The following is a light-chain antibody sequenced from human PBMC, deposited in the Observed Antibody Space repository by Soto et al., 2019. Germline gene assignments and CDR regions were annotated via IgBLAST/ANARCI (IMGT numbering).Light chain of an antibody. Sequence: QSVLTQSPSASGSPGQSVTISCTGTSSDIGGYNSVSWYQQHPGKAPKVMIYGVTKRPSGVPDRFSGSKSGNTASLTVSALQAEDEADYYCSSYTDTKSLVFGTGTKVTVL. CDR2: GVT. V-gene: IGLV2-8*01. CDR3: SSYTDTKSLV. CDR1: SSDIGGYNS. J-gene: IGLJ1*01.